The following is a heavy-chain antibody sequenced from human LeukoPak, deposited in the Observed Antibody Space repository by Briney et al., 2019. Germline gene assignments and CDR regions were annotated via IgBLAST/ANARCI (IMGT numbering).Heavy chain of an antibody. CDR3: ARKLYDSGTFDY. CDR1: GGSVSSNSW. Sequence: PSGTLSLTCAVSGGSVSSNSWWSWVRQPPGKGLEWIGEIYHSGSTNYNPSLKSRVTIPVDKSDNQFSLKLSSVTAADTAVYYCARKLYDSGTFDYWGQGTLVTVSS. CDR2: IYHSGST. D-gene: IGHD3-10*01. V-gene: IGHV4-4*02. J-gene: IGHJ4*02.